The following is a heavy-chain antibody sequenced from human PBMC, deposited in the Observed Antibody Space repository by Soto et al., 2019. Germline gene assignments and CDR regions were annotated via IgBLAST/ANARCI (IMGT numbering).Heavy chain of an antibody. Sequence: PGGSLRLSCAASGFTFSSYGMHWVRQAPGKGLEWVAVISYDGSNKYYADSVKGRFTISRDNSKNTLYLQMNSLRAEDTAVYYCAKDALTGYSGYDWFDYWGQGTLVTVSS. CDR2: ISYDGSNK. J-gene: IGHJ4*02. CDR3: AKDALTGYSGYDWFDY. D-gene: IGHD5-12*01. CDR1: GFTFSSYG. V-gene: IGHV3-30*18.